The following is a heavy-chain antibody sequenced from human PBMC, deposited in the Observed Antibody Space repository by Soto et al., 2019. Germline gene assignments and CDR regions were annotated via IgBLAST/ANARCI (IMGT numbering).Heavy chain of an antibody. D-gene: IGHD1-26*01. CDR1: GGDLSNSG. V-gene: IGHV1-69*04. J-gene: IGHJ4*02. CDR2: IFPLLAMV. CDR3: AKDDGAGFKS. Sequence: QVNLVQSGTEMKKPGSSVMVSCKVSGGDLSNSGISWVRQAPGQGLEWMGGIFPLLAMVDYSQKFQGRVTVSADASTNTAYMDLGRLRSEDTAVYYCAKDDGAGFKSWGQGTLVIVSS.